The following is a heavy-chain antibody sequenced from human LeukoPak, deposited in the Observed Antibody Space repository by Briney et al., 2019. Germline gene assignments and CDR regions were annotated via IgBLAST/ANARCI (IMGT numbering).Heavy chain of an antibody. CDR3: ASGPPAQWLAAFDI. CDR2: ISAYNGNT. Sequence: GASVKVSCKASGYTFTSYGISWVRQAPGQGLEWMGWISAYNGNTNYAQKLQGRVTMTTDTSTSTAYMELRSLRSDDTAVYYCASGPPAQWLAAFDIWGQGTMVTVSS. CDR1: GYTFTSYG. V-gene: IGHV1-18*01. J-gene: IGHJ3*02. D-gene: IGHD6-19*01.